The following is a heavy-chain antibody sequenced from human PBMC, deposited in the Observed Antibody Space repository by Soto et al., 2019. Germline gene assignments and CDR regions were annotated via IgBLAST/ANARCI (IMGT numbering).Heavy chain of an antibody. D-gene: IGHD3-3*01. CDR3: ARGFLEWLLAPDYYYYGMDV. CDR1: GYTFTSYA. V-gene: IGHV1-3*01. CDR2: INAGNGNT. J-gene: IGHJ6*02. Sequence: QVQLVQSGAEVKKPGASVKVSCKASGYTFTSYAMHWVRQAPGQRLEWMGWINAGNGNTKYSQKFQGRVTITRDTSASTAYMGLSSLRSEDTAVYYCARGFLEWLLAPDYYYYGMDVWGQGTTVTVSS.